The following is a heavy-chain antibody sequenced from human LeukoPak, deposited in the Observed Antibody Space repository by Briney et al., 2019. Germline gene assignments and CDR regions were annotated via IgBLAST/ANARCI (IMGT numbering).Heavy chain of an antibody. CDR2: ISSSSSTI. J-gene: IGHJ6*03. CDR3: AKEMSYDSSGDYYMDV. CDR1: GFTFSSYS. D-gene: IGHD3-22*01. V-gene: IGHV3-48*01. Sequence: QPGGSLRLSCAASGFTFSSYSMNWVRQAPGKGLEWVSYISSSSSTIYYADSVKGRFTISRDNAKNSLYLQMNSLRAEDTALYYCAKEMSYDSSGDYYMDVWGKGTTVTVSS.